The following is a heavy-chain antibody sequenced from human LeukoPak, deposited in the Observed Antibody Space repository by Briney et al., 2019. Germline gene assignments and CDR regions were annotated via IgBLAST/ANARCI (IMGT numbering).Heavy chain of an antibody. J-gene: IGHJ4*02. V-gene: IGHV3-9*01. CDR1: GFTFDDYA. CDR2: ISWNSGSI. D-gene: IGHD3-10*01. Sequence: GGSLRLSCAASGFTFDDYAMHWVRQAPGKGLEWVSGISWNSGSIGYADSVKGRFTISRDNAKNSLYLQMNSLRAEDTAVYYCARKAGYYYGSGDYWGQGTLVTVSS. CDR3: ARKAGYYYGSGDY.